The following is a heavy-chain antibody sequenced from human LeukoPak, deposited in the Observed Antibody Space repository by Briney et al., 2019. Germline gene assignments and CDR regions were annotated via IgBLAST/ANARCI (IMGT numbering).Heavy chain of an antibody. D-gene: IGHD2-2*01. CDR3: GHDEPNCSSTTCYNYSYYSGVDV. CDR1: GFTFSSYG. J-gene: IGHJ6*02. Sequence: GGSLRLSRAASGFTFSSYGMSWVRQAPGKGLELVSAISGSGGSTYYADSVKGVFTIFRDNSKNTLYLQMNRLNVEGPDVTYCGHDEPNCSSTTCYNYSYYSGVDVWGQGTTVTVSS. CDR2: ISGSGGST. V-gene: IGHV3-23*01.